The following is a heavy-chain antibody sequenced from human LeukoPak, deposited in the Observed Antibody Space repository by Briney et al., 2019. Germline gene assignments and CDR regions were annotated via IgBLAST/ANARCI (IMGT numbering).Heavy chain of an antibody. CDR1: GFSFTNYA. Sequence: GGSLRLSCAASGFSFTNYAMSWVRQAPARGPEWLSSMKGGGETFYADSVKGRFTISRDNSKNTLYLQMNSLRAEDTAVYYCAKDMVAGALLWFGELFSYWGQGTLVTVSS. D-gene: IGHD3-10*01. CDR3: AKDMVAGALLWFGELFSY. CDR2: MKGGGET. V-gene: IGHV3-23*01. J-gene: IGHJ4*02.